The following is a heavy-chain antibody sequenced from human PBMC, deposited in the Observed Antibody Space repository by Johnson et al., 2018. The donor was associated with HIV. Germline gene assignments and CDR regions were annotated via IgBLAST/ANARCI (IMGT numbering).Heavy chain of an antibody. CDR3: ARAPYNWNLGLFDAFDI. J-gene: IGHJ3*02. CDR1: GFTFKDFY. Sequence: QVQLVESGGGLVKPGGSLRLSCAASGFTFKDFYMSWIRQAPGKGLEWLSYISGSGFDTYYADSVKGRFTISRDNAKNSLFLQMNGLRAEDTAVYYCARAPYNWNLGLFDAFDIWGQGTMVIVSS. V-gene: IGHV3-11*04. D-gene: IGHD1-7*01. CDR2: ISGSGFDT.